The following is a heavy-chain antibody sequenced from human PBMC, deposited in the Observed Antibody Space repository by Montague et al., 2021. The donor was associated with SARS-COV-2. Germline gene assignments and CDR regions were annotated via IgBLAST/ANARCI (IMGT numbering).Heavy chain of an antibody. CDR1: GGSFSDCY. D-gene: IGHD3-22*01. Sequence: SETLSLTCAVYGGSFSDCYWSWIRQPPGKGLEWIGEINHTGATNHNPSLKGRVTLSMDTSKNQFSLNLKSVTAADTAVYYCARGLIRINMAVVIFIGGQYWFDSWGQGTLVIVTS. J-gene: IGHJ5*01. CDR2: INHTGAT. CDR3: ARGLIRINMAVVIFIGGQYWFDS. V-gene: IGHV4-34*01.